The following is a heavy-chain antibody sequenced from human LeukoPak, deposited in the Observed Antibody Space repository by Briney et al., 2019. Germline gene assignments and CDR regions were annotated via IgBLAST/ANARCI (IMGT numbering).Heavy chain of an antibody. CDR1: GGTFSSYA. CDR3: ARDPDDYGDYDYYYYGMDV. Sequence: PGSSVKVSCKASGGTFSSYAISWVRQAPGQGLEWMGRIIPILGIANYAQKFQGRVTITADKSTSTAYMELSSLRSEDTAVYYCARDPDDYGDYDYYYYGMDVWGQGTTVTVSS. D-gene: IGHD4-17*01. CDR2: IIPILGIA. J-gene: IGHJ6*02. V-gene: IGHV1-69*04.